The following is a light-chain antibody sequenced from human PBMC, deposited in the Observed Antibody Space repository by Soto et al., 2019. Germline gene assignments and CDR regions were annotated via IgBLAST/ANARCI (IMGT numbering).Light chain of an antibody. CDR3: QQYNNWPPYT. Sequence: EIVMTQSLATLSVSPGERATLSCRASQSVSSNLAWYQQKPGQAPRLLIYGASTRATGIPARFSGSGSGTEFTLTISSLQSADFAVYYYQQYNNWPPYTFGQGTKLEIK. J-gene: IGKJ2*01. V-gene: IGKV3-15*01. CDR1: QSVSSN. CDR2: GAS.